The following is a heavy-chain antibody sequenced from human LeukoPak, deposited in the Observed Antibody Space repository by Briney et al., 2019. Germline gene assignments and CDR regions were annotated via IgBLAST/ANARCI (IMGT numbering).Heavy chain of an antibody. CDR1: GITFSSLW. J-gene: IGHJ2*01. CDR2: IKHDGTEE. Sequence: GGSLRLSCAASGITFSSLWMSWFRQAPGKGLEWVADIKHDGTEEHYVASVKDRFTISRDNAKLYLQMNSLRAEDTAMYYCAGGQGWHFDLWGRGTLITVSS. V-gene: IGHV3-7*01. CDR3: AGGQGWHFDL. D-gene: IGHD2-15*01.